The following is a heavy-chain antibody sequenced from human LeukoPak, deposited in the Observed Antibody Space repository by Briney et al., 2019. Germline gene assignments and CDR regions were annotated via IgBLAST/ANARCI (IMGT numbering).Heavy chain of an antibody. CDR2: IYYSGST. CDR1: GGSISSDH. J-gene: IGHJ4*02. V-gene: IGHV4-59*01. D-gene: IGHD2-21*02. Sequence: PSETLPLTCTVSGGSISSDHWNWIRQPPGKGLEWIGCIYYSGSTYYNPSLKSRVTISVDMSKSQFSLRLTSVTAADTAVYYCARVDPPRRLDYWGQGTLVTVSS. CDR3: ARVDPPRRLDY.